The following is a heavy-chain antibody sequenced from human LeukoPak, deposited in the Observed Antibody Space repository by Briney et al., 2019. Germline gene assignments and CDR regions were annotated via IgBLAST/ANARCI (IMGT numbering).Heavy chain of an antibody. CDR1: GFTFSSYS. Sequence: GGSLRLSCAASGFTFSSYSMNWVRRALGKGLEWVSSISSSSSYIYYADSVKGRFTISRDNAKNSLYLQMNSLRAEDTAVYYCARVHLPKSPLDWFDPWGQGTLVTVSS. CDR3: ARVHLPKSPLDWFDP. CDR2: ISSSSSYI. J-gene: IGHJ5*02. V-gene: IGHV3-21*01.